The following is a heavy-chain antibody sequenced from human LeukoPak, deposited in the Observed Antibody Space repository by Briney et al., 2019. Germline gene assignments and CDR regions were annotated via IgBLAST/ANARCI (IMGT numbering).Heavy chain of an antibody. CDR1: VVTFSGSA. Sequence: GRSLRLSPAPSVVTFSGSAMHGVREASGKGRERVCRIRSKANSSATAYAASVKGRFTIFRDDSKNTAYLQMSILKTEDTAVYYCTRQYQGLLWTWDQGTLVTVSS. CDR2: IRSKANSSAT. D-gene: IGHD3-10*01. CDR3: TRQYQGLLWT. V-gene: IGHV3-73*01. J-gene: IGHJ4*02.